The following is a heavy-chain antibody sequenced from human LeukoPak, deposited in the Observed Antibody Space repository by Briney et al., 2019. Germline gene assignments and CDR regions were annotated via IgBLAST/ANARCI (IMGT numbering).Heavy chain of an antibody. D-gene: IGHD6-25*01. J-gene: IGHJ4*02. Sequence: GGSLRLSCAASGFTFGTYEMNWVRQAPGKGLEWISYISSSGSTIYYADSVKGRFTISRNNAKNSLYLQMNSLRAEDTAVYYCARDASGARGFYFFDYWGQGTLVTVSS. CDR2: ISSSGSTI. V-gene: IGHV3-48*03. CDR3: ARDASGARGFYFFDY. CDR1: GFTFGTYE.